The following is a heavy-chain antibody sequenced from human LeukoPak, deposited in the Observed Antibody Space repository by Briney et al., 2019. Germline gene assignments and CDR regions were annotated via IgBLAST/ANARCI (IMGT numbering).Heavy chain of an antibody. J-gene: IGHJ4*02. D-gene: IGHD2-15*01. CDR1: GFTFSSFV. CDR3: ATGGRCSGGSCYYLHDY. CDR2: ISGSGGNT. Sequence: PGGSLRLSCGVSGFTFSSFVMSWVRQAPGKGLEWVSAISGSGGNTYNADSVKGRFTISRDNSKNTLYLQMNSLRVEDTDVYYCATGGRCSGGSCYYLHDYWGQGTPVTVS. V-gene: IGHV3-23*01.